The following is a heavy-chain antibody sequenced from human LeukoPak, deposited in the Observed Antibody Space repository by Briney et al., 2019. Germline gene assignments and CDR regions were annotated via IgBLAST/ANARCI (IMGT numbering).Heavy chain of an antibody. CDR1: GLPFSSYA. CDR2: FYVGGAT. J-gene: IGHJ4*02. Sequence: GGSLRLSCVASGLPFSSYAMHWVRQAPGKGLEWVSVFYVGGATYYADSVKGRFTISRDNSENTLYLQMKSLRAEDTAVYYCARGDGYNFFDYWGQGTLVTVSS. V-gene: IGHV3-53*01. CDR3: ARGDGYNFFDY. D-gene: IGHD5-24*01.